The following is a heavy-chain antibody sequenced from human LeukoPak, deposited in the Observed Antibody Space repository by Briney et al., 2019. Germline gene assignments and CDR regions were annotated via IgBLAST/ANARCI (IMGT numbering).Heavy chain of an antibody. CDR1: GGSISSYY. J-gene: IGHJ4*02. CDR2: IYTSGST. V-gene: IGHV4-4*07. D-gene: IGHD3-10*01. CDR3: ARDPTMVRGVIMGPGFDY. Sequence: PSETLSLTCTVAGGSISSYYWSWIRQPAGKGLEWIGRIYTSGSTNYNPSLKSRFTMSVDTSKNQFSLKLSSVTAADTAVYYCARDPTMVRGVIMGPGFDYWGQGTLVTVSS.